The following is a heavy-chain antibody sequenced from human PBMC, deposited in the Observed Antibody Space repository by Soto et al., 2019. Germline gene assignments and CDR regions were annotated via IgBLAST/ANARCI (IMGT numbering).Heavy chain of an antibody. Sequence: EVQLVESGGGLVQPGRSLRLSCAASGFTFDDYAMHWVRQSPGKGLEWVSGISWNSGSIGYADSVKGRFTISRDNAKNSLYLQMNSLGAEETALYYCAKDRDSGNSDAFDIWGQGTIVTVSS. CDR3: AKDRDSGNSDAFDI. D-gene: IGHD1-26*01. V-gene: IGHV3-9*01. J-gene: IGHJ3*02. CDR2: ISWNSGSI. CDR1: GFTFDDYA.